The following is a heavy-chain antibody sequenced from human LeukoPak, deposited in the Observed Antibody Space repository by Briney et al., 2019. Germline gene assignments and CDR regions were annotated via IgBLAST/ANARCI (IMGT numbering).Heavy chain of an antibody. Sequence: GGSLRLSCAASGFTFISYSLNWVRQAPGKGLEWVSSISRSSTYIYYADSVKGRFTISRDNAKNSLFLQMNSLRAEDTAVYYCASRRTAYCGGDCPEGYWGQGTLVTVSS. J-gene: IGHJ4*02. CDR3: ASRRTAYCGGDCPEGY. CDR1: GFTFISYS. D-gene: IGHD2-21*02. CDR2: ISRSSTYI. V-gene: IGHV3-21*01.